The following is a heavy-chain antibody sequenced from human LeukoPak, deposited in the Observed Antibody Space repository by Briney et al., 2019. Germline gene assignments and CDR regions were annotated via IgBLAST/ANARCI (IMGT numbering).Heavy chain of an antibody. Sequence: GGSLRLSCTTSEFTFSNYAMSWVRQAPGKGLEWVSSISGSAITTYYADSVKGRFAISRDNSKNTLYLQMTSLRAEDTAVYYCAKDQRFGDLDDYRGQGTLVTVSS. V-gene: IGHV3-23*01. J-gene: IGHJ4*02. D-gene: IGHD3-10*01. CDR1: EFTFSNYA. CDR3: AKDQRFGDLDDY. CDR2: ISGSAITT.